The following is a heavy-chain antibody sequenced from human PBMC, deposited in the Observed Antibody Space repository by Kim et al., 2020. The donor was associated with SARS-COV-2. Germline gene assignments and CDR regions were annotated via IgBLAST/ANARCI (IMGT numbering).Heavy chain of an antibody. CDR3: ARDEYSSSHNGLDP. CDR1: GGSISSLNW. J-gene: IGHJ5*02. V-gene: IGHV4-4*02. CDR2: ISHSGIT. D-gene: IGHD6-13*01. Sequence: SETLSLTCAVSGGSISSLNWWSWVRQPPGKGLEWIGEISHSGITNYNPSLKSRATISVDKSKSQISLKPSSVIAADTAVYFCARDEYSSSHNGLDPWGQGTLVTVSS.